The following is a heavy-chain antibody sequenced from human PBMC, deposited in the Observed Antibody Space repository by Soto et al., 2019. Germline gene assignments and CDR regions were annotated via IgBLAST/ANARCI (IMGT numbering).Heavy chain of an antibody. CDR1: GYTFTSYS. CDR3: ARRAVESPLFASRGFDI. J-gene: IGHJ3*02. CDR2: INAGNGNT. D-gene: IGHD3-3*01. V-gene: IGHV1-3*01. Sequence: ASVKVSCKASGYTFTSYSMHWVRQAPGQRLEWMGWINAGNGNTKYSQKFQGRVTITRDTSASTAYMELSSLRSEDTAVYYCARRAVESPLFASRGFDIWGQGTMVSVSS.